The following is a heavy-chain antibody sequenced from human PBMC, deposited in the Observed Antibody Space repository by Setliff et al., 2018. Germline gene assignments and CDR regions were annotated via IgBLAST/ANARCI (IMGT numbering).Heavy chain of an antibody. D-gene: IGHD2-21*01. J-gene: IGHJ6*02. V-gene: IGHV4-4*07. CDR1: GGSNSSSYY. CDR3: AREFVVISFVKNIHHHYGMDV. CDR2: VYTNGGT. Sequence: SETLSLTCSVSGGSNSSSYYWSWIRQPAGKGLEWIGRVYTNGGTNYSPSLTGRVTISADTSKNQISLKLSSVSAADTAVYYCAREFVVISFVKNIHHHYGMDVWGQGTTVTVSS.